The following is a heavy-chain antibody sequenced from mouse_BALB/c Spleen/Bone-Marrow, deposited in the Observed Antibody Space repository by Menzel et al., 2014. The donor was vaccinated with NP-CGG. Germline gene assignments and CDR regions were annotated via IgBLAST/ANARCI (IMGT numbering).Heavy chain of an antibody. CDR1: DSEVFPIAY. J-gene: IGHJ1*01. D-gene: IGHD1-1*01. CDR3: ASKRDYYGRSYDWYFDV. CDR2: ILPSIGRT. Sequence: QVQLQQSGSELRSPGSSVKLSCKDFDSEVFPIAYMSWVRQKPGHGFEWIGDILPSIGRTIYGEKFEDKATLDADTVSNTAYLDINSLTSEDSAVYYCASKRDYYGRSYDWYFDVWGAGTTVTVSS. V-gene: IGHV15-2*02.